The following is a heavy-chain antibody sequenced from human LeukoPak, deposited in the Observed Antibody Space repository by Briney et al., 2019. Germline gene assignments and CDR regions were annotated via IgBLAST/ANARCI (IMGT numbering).Heavy chain of an antibody. CDR1: GFTFDDYG. D-gene: IGHD4-17*01. Sequence: GGSLRLSCAASGFTFDDYGMSWVRQAPGKGLEWVSGINWNGGSTGYADSVKGRFTISRDNAKNSPYLQMNSLRAEDTALYYCARDGDYGTYYYYMDVWGKGTTVTVSS. CDR3: ARDGDYGTYYYYMDV. CDR2: INWNGGST. J-gene: IGHJ6*03. V-gene: IGHV3-20*04.